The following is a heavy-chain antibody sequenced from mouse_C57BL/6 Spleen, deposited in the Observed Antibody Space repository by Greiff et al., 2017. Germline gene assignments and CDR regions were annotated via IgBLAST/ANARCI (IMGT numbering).Heavy chain of an antibody. Sequence: VQLQQSGPVLVKPGASVKMSCKASGYTFTDYYMNWVKQNHGKSLEWIGNFHPYNDDTKYNEKFKGKATLTVEKSSSTVYLELSRLTSDDSAVYYCARRSLYAMDYWGQGTSVTVSS. V-gene: IGHV1-47*01. CDR3: ARRSLYAMDY. CDR2: FHPYNDDT. CDR1: GYTFTDYY. J-gene: IGHJ4*01.